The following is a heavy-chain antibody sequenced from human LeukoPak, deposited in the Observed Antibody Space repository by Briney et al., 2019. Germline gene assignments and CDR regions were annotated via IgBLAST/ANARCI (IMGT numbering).Heavy chain of an antibody. J-gene: IGHJ4*02. D-gene: IGHD3-10*01. CDR3: ARDSAITMVRGVIWSGLYPDY. Sequence: GGSLRLSCAASGSTFSDYYMSWIRQAPGKGLEWVSYISSSSSYTNYADSVKGRFTISRDNAKNSLYLQMNSLRAEDTAVYYCARDSAITMVRGVIWSGLYPDYWGQGTLVTVSS. CDR2: ISSSSSYT. CDR1: GSTFSDYY. V-gene: IGHV3-11*06.